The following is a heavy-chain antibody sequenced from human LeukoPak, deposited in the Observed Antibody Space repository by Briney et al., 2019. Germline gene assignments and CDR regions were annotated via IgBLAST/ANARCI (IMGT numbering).Heavy chain of an antibody. Sequence: PGGSLRLSCAASGFIVNSHAMNWVRQAPGKGLEWGSVISGSGGITYYADSVKGRFTVSRDNSKNTLFLQMNSLRAEDTAVYYCAKEPTHSSGYWDHWGQGTLVTVSS. CDR3: AKEPTHSSGYWDH. D-gene: IGHD3-22*01. J-gene: IGHJ4*02. CDR1: GFIVNSHA. CDR2: ISGSGGIT. V-gene: IGHV3-23*01.